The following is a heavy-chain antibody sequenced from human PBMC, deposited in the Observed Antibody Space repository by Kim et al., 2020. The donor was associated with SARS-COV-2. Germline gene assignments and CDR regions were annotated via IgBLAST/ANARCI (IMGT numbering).Heavy chain of an antibody. CDR3: ARVGERGYSYGPFDY. V-gene: IGHV1-18*01. CDR2: ISAYNGNT. Sequence: ASVKVSCKASGYTFTSYGISWVRQAPGQGLEWMGWISAYNGNTNYAQKLQGRVTMTTDTSTSTAYMELRSLRSDDTAVYYCARVGERGYSYGPFDYWGQGTLVTVSS. J-gene: IGHJ4*02. CDR1: GYTFTSYG. D-gene: IGHD5-18*01.